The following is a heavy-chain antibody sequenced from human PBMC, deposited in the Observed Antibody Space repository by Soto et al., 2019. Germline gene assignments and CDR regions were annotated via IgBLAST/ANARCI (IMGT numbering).Heavy chain of an antibody. J-gene: IGHJ1*01. CDR1: GGSISSGGYY. CDR3: AKSYYDILTGRAEYFQH. Sequence: QVQLQESGPGLVKPSQTLSLTCTVSGGSISSGGYYWRWIRQHPGKGLEWIAYIYYSGSTYYNPSLNSRVTISVDTSKNQFSLKLSSVTAADTAVYYCAKSYYDILTGRAEYFQHWGQGTLVTVYS. D-gene: IGHD3-9*01. CDR2: IYYSGST. V-gene: IGHV4-31*03.